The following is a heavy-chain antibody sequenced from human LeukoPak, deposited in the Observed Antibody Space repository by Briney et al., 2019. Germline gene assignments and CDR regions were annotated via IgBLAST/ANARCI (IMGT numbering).Heavy chain of an antibody. CDR1: GYTFT. J-gene: IGHJ4*02. D-gene: IGHD3-9*01. CDR3: ARSPDTLTGENFDY. CDR2: INPNSGGT. Sequence: ASVKVSCKASGYTFTIHWVRQAPGQGLEWMGWINPNSGGTNYAQKIYARVTMTRDTSISTAYMELSRLRSDDTAVFYCARSPDTLTGENFDYWGQGTLVTVSS. V-gene: IGHV1-2*02.